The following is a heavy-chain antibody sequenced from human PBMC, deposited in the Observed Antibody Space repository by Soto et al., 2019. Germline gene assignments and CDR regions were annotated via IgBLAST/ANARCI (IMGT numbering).Heavy chain of an antibody. Sequence: EVQLLESGGGSVQPGGPLRLSCEASGFTFSNYGLIWVRQAPGKGLEWWSAVSDNGGRTRYADSVKARFTISRDNSQNTLYLQMLSLRADDTAIYYCAKDYWNPRYFDNWGQGTLVTVSS. V-gene: IGHV3-23*01. D-gene: IGHD1-1*01. CDR2: VSDNGGRT. CDR1: GFTFSNYG. CDR3: AKDYWNPRYFDN. J-gene: IGHJ4*02.